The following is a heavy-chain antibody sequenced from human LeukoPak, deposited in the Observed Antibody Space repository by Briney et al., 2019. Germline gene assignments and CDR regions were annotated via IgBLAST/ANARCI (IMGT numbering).Heavy chain of an antibody. V-gene: IGHV3-53*01. J-gene: IGHJ3*02. CDR3: AILYDSSGYYAFDI. CDR1: GFNVSSNY. Sequence: GGSLRLSCAASGFNVSSNYMSWVRQAPGKGLEWVSVIYSGGSTYYADSVKGRFTISRDNSKNTLYLQMNSLRAEDTAVYYCAILYDSSGYYAFDIWGQGTMVTVSS. D-gene: IGHD3-22*01. CDR2: IYSGGST.